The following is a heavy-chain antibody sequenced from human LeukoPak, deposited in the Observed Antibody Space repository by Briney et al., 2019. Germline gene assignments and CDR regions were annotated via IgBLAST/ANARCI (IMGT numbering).Heavy chain of an antibody. J-gene: IGHJ4*02. CDR3: ARLHRHCSSTSCSDY. V-gene: IGHV4-39*01. CDR2: IYYSGST. CDR1: GGSISSSSYY. D-gene: IGHD2-2*01. Sequence: SETLSLTRTVSGGSISSSSYYWGWIRQPPGKGLEWIGSIYYSGSTYYNPSLKSRVTISVDTSKNQFSLKLSSVTAADTAVYYCARLHRHCSSTSCSDYWGQGTLVTVSS.